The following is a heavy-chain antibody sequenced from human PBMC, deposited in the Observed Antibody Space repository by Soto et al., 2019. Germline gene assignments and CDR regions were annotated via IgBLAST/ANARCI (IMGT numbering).Heavy chain of an antibody. Sequence: EVQLVESGGGLVQPGGSLRLSCAASGFTFSSYAMHWVRQAPGKGLEYVSTISSNGGSTYYANSVKGRFTISRDNSKXALYLQMGSLRAEDMAVYYCARAGDYVWGSYRYIAGGPWFDPWGQGTLVTVSS. J-gene: IGHJ5*02. CDR3: ARAGDYVWGSYRYIAGGPWFDP. CDR1: GFTFSSYA. CDR2: ISSNGGST. V-gene: IGHV3-64*01. D-gene: IGHD3-16*02.